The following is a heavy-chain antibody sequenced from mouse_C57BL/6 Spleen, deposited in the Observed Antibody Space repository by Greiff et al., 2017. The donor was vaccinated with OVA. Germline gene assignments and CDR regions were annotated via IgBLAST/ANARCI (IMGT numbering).Heavy chain of an antibody. J-gene: IGHJ2*01. CDR1: GYAFSSYW. CDR2: IYPGDGDT. Sequence: VQLQESGAELVKPGASVKISCKASGYAFSSYWMNWVKQRPGKGLEWIGQIYPGDGDTNYNGKFKGKATLTADKSSSTAYMQLSSLTSEDSAVYFCARGDYDYDGDYWGQGTTLTVSS. CDR3: ARGDYDYDGDY. V-gene: IGHV1-80*01. D-gene: IGHD2-4*01.